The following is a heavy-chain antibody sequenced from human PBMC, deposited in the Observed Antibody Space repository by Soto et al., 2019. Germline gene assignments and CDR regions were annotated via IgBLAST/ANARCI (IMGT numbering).Heavy chain of an antibody. CDR1: GFTFSSYE. D-gene: IGHD3-22*01. CDR3: AQGNYYDSSGYYYVSTAGY. V-gene: IGHV3-48*03. CDR2: ISSSGSTI. Sequence: EVQLVESGGGLVQPGGSLRLSCAASGFTFSSYEMNWVRQAPGKGLEWVSYISSSGSTIYYADSVKGRFTISRDNAKNSLYLQMNSLRAEDTAVYYCAQGNYYDSSGYYYVSTAGYWGQGTLVTVSS. J-gene: IGHJ4*02.